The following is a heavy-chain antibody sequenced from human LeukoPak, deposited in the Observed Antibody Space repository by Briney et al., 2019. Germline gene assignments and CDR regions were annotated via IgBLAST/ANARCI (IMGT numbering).Heavy chain of an antibody. CDR1: GGTFSSYA. D-gene: IGHD4-23*01. CDR2: IIPIFGTA. CDR3: VIGGLQSGVNVLGDY. Sequence: GASVKVSCKASGGTFSSYAISWVRQAPGQGLEWMGGIIPIFGTANYAQKFQGRVTITADESTSTAYMELSSLRSEDTAVYYCVIGGLQSGVNVLGDYWGQGTLVTVSS. J-gene: IGHJ4*02. V-gene: IGHV1-69*13.